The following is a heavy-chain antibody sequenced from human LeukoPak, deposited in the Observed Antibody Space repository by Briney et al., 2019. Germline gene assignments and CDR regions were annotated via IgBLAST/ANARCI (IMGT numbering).Heavy chain of an antibody. CDR3: ARDTYCSSTSCYAAFHY. CDR2: ISSNGGST. J-gene: IGHJ4*02. D-gene: IGHD2-2*01. V-gene: IGHV3-64*01. CDR1: GFTFSSYA. Sequence: GGSLRLSCAASGFTFSSYAMHWVRQAPGKGLEYVSAISSNGGSTYYANSVKSRFTISRDNSKNTLYLQMGSLRAEDMAVYYCARDTYCSSTSCYAAFHYWGQGTLVTVSS.